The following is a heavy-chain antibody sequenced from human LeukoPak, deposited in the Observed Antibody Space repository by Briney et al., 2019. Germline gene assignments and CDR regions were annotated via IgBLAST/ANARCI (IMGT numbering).Heavy chain of an antibody. CDR3: ARVPSNPNYDFWSGYYFDY. CDR1: GYTFTSYG. J-gene: IGHJ4*02. Sequence: ASVKVSCKASGYTFTSYGISWVRQAPGQGLEWMGWISAYNGNTNYAQKLQGRVTMTTDTSTSTAYTELRSLRSDDTAVYYCARVPSNPNYDFWSGYYFDYWGQGTLVTVSS. V-gene: IGHV1-18*01. D-gene: IGHD3-3*01. CDR2: ISAYNGNT.